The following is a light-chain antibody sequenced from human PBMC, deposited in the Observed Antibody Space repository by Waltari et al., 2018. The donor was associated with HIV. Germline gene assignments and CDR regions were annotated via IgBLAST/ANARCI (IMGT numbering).Light chain of an antibody. Sequence: DIQLTQSPSFLSASIGDRVTITCRASQGIGTSLAWYQQEPGTAPNLLIYAASSLQRGVPSRFSGSGSGTEFILTINNLQPEDFATYYCQQLSNYPFTFGQGTKLAIK. CDR1: QGIGTS. CDR3: QQLSNYPFT. V-gene: IGKV1-9*01. CDR2: AAS. J-gene: IGKJ2*01.